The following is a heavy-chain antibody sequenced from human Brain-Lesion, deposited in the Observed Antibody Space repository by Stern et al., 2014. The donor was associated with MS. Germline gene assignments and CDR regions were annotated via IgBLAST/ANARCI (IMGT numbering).Heavy chain of an antibody. V-gene: IGHV5-10-1*03. CDR2: VDPRDYNP. D-gene: IGHD3-16*01. Sequence: EVQLVESGAEVKKPGESLRISCQGSGYSFTSAWISWVRQMPGKGLEWMGRVDPRDYNPNYSQSFQGHVTISADKSINTAYLDWRSLKASDTAMYYCARHMGEGLSIDYWGQGTLVTVSS. J-gene: IGHJ4*02. CDR3: ARHMGEGLSIDY. CDR1: GYSFTSAW.